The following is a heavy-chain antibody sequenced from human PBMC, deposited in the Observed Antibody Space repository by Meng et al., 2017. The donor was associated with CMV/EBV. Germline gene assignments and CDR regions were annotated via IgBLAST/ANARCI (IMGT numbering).Heavy chain of an antibody. CDR2: ISSSSSYI. D-gene: IGHD3-16*01. V-gene: IGHV3-21*01. Sequence: GESLKISCAASGFTFSSYSMNWVRQAPGKGLEWVSSISSSSSYIYYADSVKGRFTISRDNAKNSLYPQMNSLRAEDTAVYYCARVGGHTIWGQGTLVTVSS. J-gene: IGHJ4*02. CDR1: GFTFSSYS. CDR3: ARVGGHTI.